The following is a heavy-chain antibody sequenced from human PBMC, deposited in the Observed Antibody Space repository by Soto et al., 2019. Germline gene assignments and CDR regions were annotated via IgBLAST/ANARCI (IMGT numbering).Heavy chain of an antibody. V-gene: IGHV4-4*07. Sequence: SETLSLTCTVSGGSISSFYWSWIRQPAGKGLEWIGRIYSGGRNNYNPPLKSRVTMSVDTSKNQFSLRLSSVTAADTAMYYCARGSSRWDYWGQGTLVTVSS. CDR3: ARGSSRWDY. CDR1: GGSISSFY. CDR2: IYSGGRN. J-gene: IGHJ4*02. D-gene: IGHD6-13*01.